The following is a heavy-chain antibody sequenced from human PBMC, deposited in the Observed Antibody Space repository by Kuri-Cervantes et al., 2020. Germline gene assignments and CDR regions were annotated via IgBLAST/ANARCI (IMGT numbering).Heavy chain of an antibody. Sequence: GSLRLSCTVSGGSISSTNYYWGWIRQPPGKGLEWIGVISFSGSMYYNPSLKSRVSISVDTSKNQFSLKLNSVTAADTAVFYCARRGLGLQNWFDPWGQGTLVTVSS. J-gene: IGHJ5*02. CDR1: GGSISSTNYY. CDR2: ISFSGSM. V-gene: IGHV4-39*07. D-gene: IGHD2-15*01. CDR3: ARRGLGLQNWFDP.